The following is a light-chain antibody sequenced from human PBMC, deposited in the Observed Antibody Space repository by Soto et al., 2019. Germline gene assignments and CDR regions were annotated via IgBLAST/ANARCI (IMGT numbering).Light chain of an antibody. Sequence: QSVLTQPPSVSGAPGQRVTISCTGSSSNIGAGYDVQWYQQLPGTAPKLLIYGNSNRPSGVPDRFSGSKSGTSASLAITGLQAEDEADYYCQSYDSSLSGSAYVFGTGTKVTVL. CDR2: GNS. CDR1: SSNIGAGYD. CDR3: QSYDSSLSGSAYV. J-gene: IGLJ1*01. V-gene: IGLV1-40*01.